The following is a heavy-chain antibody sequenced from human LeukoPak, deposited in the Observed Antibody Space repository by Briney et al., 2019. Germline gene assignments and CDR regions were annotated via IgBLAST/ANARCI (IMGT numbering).Heavy chain of an antibody. V-gene: IGHV3-48*04. Sequence: GGSLRLSCAASGFTFSSYSMNWVRQAPGKGLEWVSYISSSSSTIYYADSVKGRFTISRANAKNSLYLQMNSLRAEDTAVYYCATTPGYPFDYWGQGTLVTVSS. CDR2: ISSSSSTI. CDR3: ATTPGYPFDY. D-gene: IGHD3-9*01. CDR1: GFTFSSYS. J-gene: IGHJ4*02.